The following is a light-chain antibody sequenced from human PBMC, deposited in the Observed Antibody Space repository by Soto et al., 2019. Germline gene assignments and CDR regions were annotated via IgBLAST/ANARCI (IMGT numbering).Light chain of an antibody. Sequence: IRMTQSPSTLSGPLGDRLTITCRASQTISSWWASYQQKTGKAPKLLIYKASTLKSGGPSRFSGSGSGTEFSLTISSLQPDDFATDYCQHDNSYSEAFGQGTKVDIK. J-gene: IGKJ1*01. V-gene: IGKV1-5*03. CDR1: QTISSW. CDR3: QHDNSYSEA. CDR2: KAS.